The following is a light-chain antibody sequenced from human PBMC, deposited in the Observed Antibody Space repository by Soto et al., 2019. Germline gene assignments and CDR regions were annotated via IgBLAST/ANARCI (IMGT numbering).Light chain of an antibody. J-gene: IGLJ2*01. CDR3: QVWDSGSDHVI. V-gene: IGLV3-21*04. Sequence: SYELTQPPSVSVAPGNTARITCGGNNIGGYSVHWYQQKPGQAPVLVIYYESDRPSGIPERFSGSNSGNMATLTISRVEAGDEADYYCQVWDSGSDHVIFGGGTKLTVL. CDR1: NIGGYS. CDR2: YES.